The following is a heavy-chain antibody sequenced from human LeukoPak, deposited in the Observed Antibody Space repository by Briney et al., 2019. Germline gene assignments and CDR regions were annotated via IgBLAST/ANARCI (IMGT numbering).Heavy chain of an antibody. Sequence: ASVTVSCKASGYTFTGYYIHWVRQAPGQGLEWMGWINPKSGGINYAQKFRGRATMTRDTSINTAYMELNGLTGDDTAVYYCAREMRPATTTLVAYWGQGTLVTVSS. V-gene: IGHV1-2*02. CDR2: INPKSGGI. J-gene: IGHJ4*02. CDR1: GYTFTGYY. D-gene: IGHD1-1*01. CDR3: AREMRPATTTLVAY.